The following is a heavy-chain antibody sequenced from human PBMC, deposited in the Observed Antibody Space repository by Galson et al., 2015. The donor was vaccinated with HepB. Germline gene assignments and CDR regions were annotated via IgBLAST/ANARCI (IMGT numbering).Heavy chain of an antibody. V-gene: IGHV1-2*04. CDR3: ARANTWSQDAFDI. CDR1: GYTFTGYY. J-gene: IGHJ3*02. D-gene: IGHD1/OR15-1a*01. Sequence: SVKVSCKASGYTFTGYYMHWVRQAPGQGLEWMGWINPNSGGTNYAQKFQGWVTMTRDTSISTAYMELSRLRSDDTAVYYCARANTWSQDAFDIWGQGTMVTVSS. CDR2: INPNSGGT.